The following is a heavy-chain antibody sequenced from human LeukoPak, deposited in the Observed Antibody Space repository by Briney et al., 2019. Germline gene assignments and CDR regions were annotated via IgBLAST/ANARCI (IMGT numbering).Heavy chain of an antibody. V-gene: IGHV3-74*01. D-gene: IGHD6-6*01. CDR3: ARDVSYSSSSVWFDP. Sequence: PGGSLRLSCAASGFTFSSYWMHWVRQAPGKGLVWVSRINTDGSSTSYADSVKGRFTISRDNAKNTLYLQMNSLRAEDTAVYYCARDVSYSSSSVWFDPWGQGTLVTVSS. CDR2: INTDGSST. J-gene: IGHJ5*02. CDR1: GFTFSSYW.